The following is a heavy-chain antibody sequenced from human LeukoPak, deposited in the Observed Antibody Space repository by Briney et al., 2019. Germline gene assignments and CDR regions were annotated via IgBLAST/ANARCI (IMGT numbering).Heavy chain of an antibody. CDR3: ASDLEFDY. D-gene: IGHD3-3*01. Sequence: GGPLRLSCAASGFSFINAWMSWVRQAPGKGLEWVSSISSSSDYIYYADSVKGRFTISRDNAKNSLYLQMNSLRAEDTAVYYCASDLEFDYWRQGTLVTVSS. CDR1: GFSFINAW. J-gene: IGHJ4*02. V-gene: IGHV3-21*01. CDR2: ISSSSDYI.